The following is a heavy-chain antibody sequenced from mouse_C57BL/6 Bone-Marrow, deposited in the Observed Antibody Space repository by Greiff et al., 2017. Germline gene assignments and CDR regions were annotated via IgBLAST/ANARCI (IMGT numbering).Heavy chain of an antibody. CDR2: IDPEDGDT. V-gene: IGHV14-1*01. D-gene: IGHD1-1*01. CDR1: GFNIKDYY. Sequence: EVKLQQSGAELVRPGASVKLSCTASGFNIKDYYMHWVKQRPEQGLEWIGRIDPEDGDTEYAPKFQGKATMTADTSSNTAYLQLSSLTSEDTAVYYCRLYYYGSSYGYFDVWGTGTTVTVSS. CDR3: RLYYYGSSYGYFDV. J-gene: IGHJ1*03.